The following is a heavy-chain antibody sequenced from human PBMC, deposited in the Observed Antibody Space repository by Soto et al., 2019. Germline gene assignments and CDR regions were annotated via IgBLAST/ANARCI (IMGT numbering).Heavy chain of an antibody. D-gene: IGHD3-10*01. V-gene: IGHV3-23*01. J-gene: IGHJ6*02. CDR2: ISGSGGST. Sequence: PGGSLRLSCAASGFTFSSYAMSWVRQAPGKGLEWVSAISGSGGSTYYADSVKGRFTISRDNSKNTLYLQMNSLRAEDTAVYYCAKPPPMVSYYYYYGMDVWGQGTTVTVSS. CDR3: AKPPPMVSYYYYYGMDV. CDR1: GFTFSSYA.